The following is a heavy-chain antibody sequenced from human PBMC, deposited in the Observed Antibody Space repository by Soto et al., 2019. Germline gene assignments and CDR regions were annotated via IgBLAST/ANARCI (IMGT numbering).Heavy chain of an antibody. V-gene: IGHV1-69*08. CDR1: GGIGNREN. CDR3: ARDESSSWQPSNYYYYGMDV. J-gene: IGHJ6*02. CDR2: IIPILGIA. Sequence: QVQLVQSGAEVKKPGCSVKVSCKASGGIGNRENMSWVRQAPGQVREWMGRIIPILGIANYAQKFQGRVTITADKSTSTAYMELSSLRSEDTALYYCARDESSSWQPSNYYYYGMDVWGQATTATVSS. D-gene: IGHD6-13*01.